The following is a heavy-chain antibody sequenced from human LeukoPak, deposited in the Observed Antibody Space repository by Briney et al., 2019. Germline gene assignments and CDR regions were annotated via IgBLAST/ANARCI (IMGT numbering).Heavy chain of an antibody. Sequence: SETLSLTCTVSGGSISSGGYYWSWIRQHPGKGLEWIGYIYYSGSTYYNPSLKSRVTISVDTSKNQFSLKLSSVTAADTAVYYCARGAPDYYDRIVKYFQHWGQGTLVTVSS. CDR3: ARGAPDYYDRIVKYFQH. J-gene: IGHJ1*01. V-gene: IGHV4-31*03. D-gene: IGHD3-22*01. CDR1: GGSISSGGYY. CDR2: IYYSGST.